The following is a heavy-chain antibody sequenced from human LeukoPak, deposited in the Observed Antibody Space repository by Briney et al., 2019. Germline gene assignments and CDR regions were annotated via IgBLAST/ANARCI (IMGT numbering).Heavy chain of an antibody. CDR1: GGSFSGYY. CDR2: IYYSGST. V-gene: IGHV4-34*01. CDR3: AGYYDSSGYNDLYNWFDP. D-gene: IGHD3-22*01. J-gene: IGHJ5*02. Sequence: PSETLSLTCAVYGGSFSGYYWSWIRQPPGKGLEWIGSIYYSGSTYYNPSLKSRVTISVDTSKNQFSLKLSSVTAADTAVYYCAGYYDSSGYNDLYNWFDPWGQGTLVTVSS.